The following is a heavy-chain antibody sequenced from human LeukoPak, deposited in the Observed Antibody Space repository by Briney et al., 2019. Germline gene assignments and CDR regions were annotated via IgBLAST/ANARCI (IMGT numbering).Heavy chain of an antibody. CDR2: ISWNSGSI. D-gene: IGHD5-24*01. J-gene: IGHJ4*02. Sequence: PGGSLRLSCAASGFTFDDYAMHWVRQAPGRGLEWVSGISWNSGSIGYADSVKGRFTISRDNAKNSLYLQMNSLRAEDTALYYCAKDKMATITGAEIDYWGQGTLVTVSS. CDR3: AKDKMATITGAEIDY. V-gene: IGHV3-9*01. CDR1: GFTFDDYA.